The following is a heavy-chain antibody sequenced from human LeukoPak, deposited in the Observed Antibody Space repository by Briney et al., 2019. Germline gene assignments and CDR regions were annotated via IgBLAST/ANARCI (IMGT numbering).Heavy chain of an antibody. CDR2: INPNSGGT. CDR1: GYTFTGYY. D-gene: IGHD2-2*01. Sequence: ASVKVSCKASGYTFTGYYMHWVRQAPGHGLEWMGWINPNSGGTNYAQKFQGRVTMTRDMSISTAYMELSRLRSDDTAVYYCARDGGYCSSTSCPGDYWGQGTLVTVSS. J-gene: IGHJ4*02. CDR3: ARDGGYCSSTSCPGDY. V-gene: IGHV1-2*02.